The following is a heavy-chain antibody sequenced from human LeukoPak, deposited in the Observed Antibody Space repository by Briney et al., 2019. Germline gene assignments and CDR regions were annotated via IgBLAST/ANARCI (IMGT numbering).Heavy chain of an antibody. CDR1: GYTFTGYY. D-gene: IGHD3-22*01. CDR3: ARDDSSSYYDSSGYYYPLGY. J-gene: IGHJ4*02. V-gene: IGHV1-2*02. Sequence: ASVKVSCKASGYTFTGYYMHWVRQAPGQGLEWMGWINPNSGGTNYAQKFQGRVTMTRDTSISTAYMELSRLRSDDTAVYYCARDDSSSYYDSSGYYYPLGYWGQGTLVTVSS. CDR2: INPNSGGT.